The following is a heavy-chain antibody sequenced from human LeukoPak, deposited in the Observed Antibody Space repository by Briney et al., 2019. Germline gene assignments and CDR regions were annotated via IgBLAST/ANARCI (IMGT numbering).Heavy chain of an antibody. D-gene: IGHD4-17*01. Sequence: ASVKVSCKGSGYTFSGYYIHWVRQAPGQGLEWMGWINPNSGGTNYAQKFQDRVAMTRDTSINTAYMELSRLRSDDTAMYYCARDLALDYVVQDYYMDVWGKGTTVTVSS. CDR1: GYTFSGYY. CDR2: INPNSGGT. V-gene: IGHV1-2*02. CDR3: ARDLALDYVVQDYYMDV. J-gene: IGHJ6*03.